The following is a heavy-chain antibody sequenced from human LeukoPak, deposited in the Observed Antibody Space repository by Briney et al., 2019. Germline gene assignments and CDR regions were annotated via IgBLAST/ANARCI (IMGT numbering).Heavy chain of an antibody. CDR1: GYTLTELS. D-gene: IGHD6-13*01. CDR2: FDPEDGET. V-gene: IGHV1-24*01. CDR3: VTVYLGAYSSRWPYGMNV. J-gene: IGHJ6*02. Sequence: ASVKVSCKVSGYTLTELSMQWVRQVPGKGLEWMGGFDPEDGETIYAQKFRGRLTMTEDTSTDTAYMELSRLTSEDTAVYYRVTVYLGAYSSRWPYGMNVWGQGTTVTVSS.